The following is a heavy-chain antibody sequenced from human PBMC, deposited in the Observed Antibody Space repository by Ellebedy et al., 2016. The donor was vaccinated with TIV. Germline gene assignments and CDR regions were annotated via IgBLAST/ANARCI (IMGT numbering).Heavy chain of an antibody. CDR2: ISPSDSST. D-gene: IGHD5-18*01. J-gene: IGHJ4*02. CDR1: GYSFPTYW. V-gene: IGHV5-10-1*01. Sequence: GESLNISCPGSGYSFPTYWIPWLRPLPGKGLEWVGRISPSDSSTKYSTSFQGNVTISAYKCNSTANLQWSSLKASDPAMYYCARHMNTAMTNDYWGQGTLVTVSS. CDR3: ARHMNTAMTNDY.